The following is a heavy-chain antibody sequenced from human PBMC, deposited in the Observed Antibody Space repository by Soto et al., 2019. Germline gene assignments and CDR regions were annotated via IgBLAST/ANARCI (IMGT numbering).Heavy chain of an antibody. D-gene: IGHD2-2*01. J-gene: IGHJ6*03. CDR3: ARAHMPYYYYYMDV. V-gene: IGHV3-33*01. CDR1: GFTFSSYG. CDR2: IWYDGSNK. Sequence: PGGSLRLSCAASGFTFSSYGMHWVRQAPGKGLEWVAVIWYDGSNKYYADSVKGRFTISRDNSKNTLYLQMNSLRAEDTAVYYCARAHMPYYYYYMDVWGKGTTVTVSS.